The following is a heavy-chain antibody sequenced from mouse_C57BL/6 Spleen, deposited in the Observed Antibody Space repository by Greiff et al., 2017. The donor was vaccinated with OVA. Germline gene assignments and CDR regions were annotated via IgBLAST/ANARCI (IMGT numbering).Heavy chain of an antibody. Sequence: VQLQQSGPELVKPGASVKISCKASGYSFTGYYMNWVKQSPEKSLEWIGDINPSTGGTTYNQKFKAKATLTVDKSSSTAYMQLKSLTSEDSAVYYCARSPERRYFDYWGQGTTLTVSS. CDR1: GYSFTGYY. CDR3: ARSPERRYFDY. J-gene: IGHJ2*01. V-gene: IGHV1-42*01. CDR2: INPSTGGT.